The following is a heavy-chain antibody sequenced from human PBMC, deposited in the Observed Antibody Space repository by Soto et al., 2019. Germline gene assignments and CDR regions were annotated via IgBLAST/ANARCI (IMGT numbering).Heavy chain of an antibody. D-gene: IGHD3-3*02. J-gene: IGHJ5*02. V-gene: IGHV2-5*01. Sequence: KESGPTLVKPTQTLTLTCTFSGFSLSTSEVGVGWIRQPPGKALEWLALIFWNDDERYSPSLKSRLTITKDISKNQVVLTMTNMDPVDTATYYCAHSRIFDWFDPWGQGTLVTVSS. CDR1: GFSLSTSEVG. CDR2: IFWNDDE. CDR3: AHSRIFDWFDP.